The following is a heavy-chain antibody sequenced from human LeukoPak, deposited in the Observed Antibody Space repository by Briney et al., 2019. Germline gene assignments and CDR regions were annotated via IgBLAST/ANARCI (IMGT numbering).Heavy chain of an antibody. V-gene: IGHV4-39*07. CDR2: IYYSGST. CDR3: ARGTNGWYAFDI. D-gene: IGHD6-19*01. Sequence: SETLSLTCTVSGGSISSSSYYWGWIRQPPGKGLEWIGSIYYSGSTYYNPSLKSRVTISVDTSKNQFSLKLSSVTAADTAVYYCARGTNGWYAFDIWGQGTMVTVSS. J-gene: IGHJ3*02. CDR1: GGSISSSSYY.